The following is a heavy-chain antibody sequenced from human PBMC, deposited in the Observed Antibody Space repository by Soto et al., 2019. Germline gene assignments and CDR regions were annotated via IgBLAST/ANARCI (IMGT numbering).Heavy chain of an antibody. J-gene: IGHJ4*02. D-gene: IGHD3-10*01. CDR1: GITFSTYS. Sequence: EVQLVESGGGLVQPGGSLRLSCAASGITFSTYSINWVRQAPGKGLEWISFIGSTGTTMYYADSVKVRLTISRDNAKNTRYLQMNRLRDEDTAVYYCARARAGRSGSWSYQLVYGGQGTLVTVSS. CDR3: ARARAGRSGSWSYQLVY. CDR2: IGSTGTTM. V-gene: IGHV3-48*02.